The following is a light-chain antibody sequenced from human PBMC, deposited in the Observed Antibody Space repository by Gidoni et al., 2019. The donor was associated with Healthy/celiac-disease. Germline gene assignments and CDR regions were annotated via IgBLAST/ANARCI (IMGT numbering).Light chain of an antibody. CDR2: QDS. V-gene: IGLV3-1*01. Sequence: SYDLTQPPSVSGSPGQTASITCSVDKLGDKYACWYQQKPGQSPVLVIYQDSKRPSGIPERFSGSNSGNTATLTISGTQAMDEADYYCQAWDSSTVVFGGGTKLTVL. J-gene: IGLJ2*01. CDR1: KLGDKY. CDR3: QAWDSSTVV.